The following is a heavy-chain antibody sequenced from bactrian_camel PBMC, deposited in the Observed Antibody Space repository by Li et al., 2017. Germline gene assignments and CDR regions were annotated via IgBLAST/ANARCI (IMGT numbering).Heavy chain of an antibody. Sequence: HVQLVESGGGSVQAGGSLRLDCAASGYTSSDYCMGWFRQAPGKEREGVAAIWTGGGTTYYADSVKGRFTISADSAKNRIYLQMNSLKPEDTAVYYCAQKREVFGPWRSRCFVGTWARGPRS. CDR2: IWTGGGTT. D-gene: IGHD5*01. J-gene: IGHJ4*01. CDR1: GYTSSDYC. V-gene: IGHV3S1*01.